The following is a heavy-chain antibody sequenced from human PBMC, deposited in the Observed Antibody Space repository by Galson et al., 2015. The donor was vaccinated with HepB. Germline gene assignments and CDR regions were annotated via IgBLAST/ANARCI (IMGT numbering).Heavy chain of an antibody. V-gene: IGHV1-46*01. Sequence: TVKVSCKASGYTFTSYYMHWVRQAPGQGLEWMGIINPSGGSTSYAQKFQGRVTMTRDTSTSTVYMELSSLRSEDTAVYYCAREGVVPGEDYIYNLYWYFDLWGRGTLVTVSS. J-gene: IGHJ2*01. D-gene: IGHD2-2*01. CDR2: INPSGGST. CDR3: AREGVVPGEDYIYNLYWYFDL. CDR1: GYTFTSYY.